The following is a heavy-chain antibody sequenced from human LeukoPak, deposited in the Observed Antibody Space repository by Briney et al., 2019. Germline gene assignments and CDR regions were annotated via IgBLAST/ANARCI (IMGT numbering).Heavy chain of an antibody. Sequence: SETLSLTCTVSRGSISGYSWSWIRQSPGGGLEWIGYIYYSGDTAYNPSLRGRVTLSVDTSKNQFSLKLSSVTAADTAVYYCARDSGTTGEVKFDPWGQGTLVTVSS. CDR1: RGSISGYS. CDR3: ARDSGTTGEVKFDP. V-gene: IGHV4-59*12. J-gene: IGHJ5*02. D-gene: IGHD3-10*01. CDR2: IYYSGDT.